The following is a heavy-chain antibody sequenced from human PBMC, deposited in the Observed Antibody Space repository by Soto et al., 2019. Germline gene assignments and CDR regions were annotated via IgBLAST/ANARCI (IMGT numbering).Heavy chain of an antibody. CDR1: GFTFSSYW. D-gene: IGHD3-3*01. CDR2: INSDGSST. Sequence: PGGSLRLSCAASGFTFSSYWMHWVRQAPGKGLVWVSRINSDGSSTSYADSVKGRFTISRDNAKNTLYLQMNSLRAEDTAVYYFARDPETNYDFWSGYHNPWFDPWGQGTLVTVSP. V-gene: IGHV3-74*01. J-gene: IGHJ5*02. CDR3: ARDPETNYDFWSGYHNPWFDP.